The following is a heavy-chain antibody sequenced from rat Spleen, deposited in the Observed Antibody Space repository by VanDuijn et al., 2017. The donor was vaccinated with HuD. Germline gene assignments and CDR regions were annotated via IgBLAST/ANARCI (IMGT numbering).Heavy chain of an antibody. Sequence: QVQLKESGPGLVQPSQTLSLTCTVSGLSLTSYHVHWVRQPPGKGLEWMGVMWSDGDTSYNSALKSRLSISRDTSKSQVLLEINSLQTEDTAIYFCTRGDYFDYWGQGVMVTVSS. CDR2: MWSDGDT. J-gene: IGHJ2*01. CDR1: GLSLTSYH. V-gene: IGHV2-32*01. CDR3: TRGDYFDY.